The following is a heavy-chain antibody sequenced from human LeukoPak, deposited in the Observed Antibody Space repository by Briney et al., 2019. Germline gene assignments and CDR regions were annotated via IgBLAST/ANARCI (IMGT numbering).Heavy chain of an antibody. CDR1: GFTFSSYA. CDR2: ISGSGGST. D-gene: IGHD1-7*01. V-gene: IGHV3-23*01. CDR3: AKGPHGWNYGFFFDY. Sequence: GGSLRLSCAASGFTFSSYAMSWVRQAPGKGLGWDSAISGSGGSTYYADSVKGRFTISRDNSKNTLCLQMNSLRAEDTAVYYCAKGPHGWNYGFFFDYWGQGTLVTVSS. J-gene: IGHJ4*02.